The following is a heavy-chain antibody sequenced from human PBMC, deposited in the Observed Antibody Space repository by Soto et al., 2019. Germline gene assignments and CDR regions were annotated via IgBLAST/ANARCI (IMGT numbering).Heavy chain of an antibody. CDR1: GFTFSDHA. CDR2: LTRRGCST. Sequence: EVQLLESGGDLVQPGGSLRLSCAASGFTFSDHAMTWVRQAPGKGLEWVSALTRRGCSTYYTDSVRGRFTISRDNSKNTLYRQVNSLRAEDTATYYCAVSNSYASGGRYDYWGHGTLVTASS. CDR3: AVSNSYASGGRYDY. D-gene: IGHD3-10*01. J-gene: IGHJ4*01. V-gene: IGHV3-23*01.